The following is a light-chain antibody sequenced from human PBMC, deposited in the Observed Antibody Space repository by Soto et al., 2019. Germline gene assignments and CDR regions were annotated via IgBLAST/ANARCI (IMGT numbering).Light chain of an antibody. Sequence: QSALTQPASLSGSPGQSITMSCTGTSDDVGAYDYVSWYQQHPGEVPKLIIYEVSNRPASVSNRFSGSKSGNTASLTISGVQSEDEADYCCSSYRTGSFDVVGTGSKLAVL. CDR2: EVS. CDR3: SSYRTGSFDV. CDR1: SDDVGAYDY. V-gene: IGLV2-14*01. J-gene: IGLJ1*01.